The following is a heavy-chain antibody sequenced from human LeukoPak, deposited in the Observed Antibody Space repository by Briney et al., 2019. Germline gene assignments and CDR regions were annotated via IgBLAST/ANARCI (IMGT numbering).Heavy chain of an antibody. V-gene: IGHV3-64D*06. D-gene: IGHD6-13*01. CDR2: ISSNGDNT. Sequence: GGSLRLSCSASGFTFSSYAMHWVRQAPGKALEYVSAISSNGDNTYYADSVKARFTISRDNSKNTLYLQVSSLRAEDTAVYYCVKDPSSSWYFGYFDYWGQGTLVTVSS. CDR1: GFTFSSYA. J-gene: IGHJ4*02. CDR3: VKDPSSSWYFGYFDY.